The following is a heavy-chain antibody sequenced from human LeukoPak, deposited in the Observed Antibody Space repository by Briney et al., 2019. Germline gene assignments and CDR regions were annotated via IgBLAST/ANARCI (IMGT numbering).Heavy chain of an antibody. Sequence: PSETLSLTCAVYGGSFCGYYWSWLRHPPGKGLEWIGEINHSGSTNYNPSLKSRVTISVDTSKNQFSLKLSSVTAADTAVYYCARDAVGYSIDYWGQGTLVTVSS. V-gene: IGHV4-34*01. CDR1: GGSFCGYY. D-gene: IGHD5-24*01. CDR2: INHSGST. CDR3: ARDAVGYSIDY. J-gene: IGHJ4*02.